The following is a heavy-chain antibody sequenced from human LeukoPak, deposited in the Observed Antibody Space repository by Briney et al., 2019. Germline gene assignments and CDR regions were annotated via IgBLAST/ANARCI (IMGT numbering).Heavy chain of an antibody. CDR1: GFTFSRFS. J-gene: IGHJ4*02. CDR3: ARGIAVAAPDY. V-gene: IGHV3-21*01. Sequence: GGSLRLSCAASGFTFSRFSMNWVRQAPGKGLEWVSSISSSSDVYYADSLKGRFTISRDNAKNSLYLQMNSLRADDTAVYYCARGIAVAAPDYWGQGNLVTVSS. CDR2: ISSSSDV. D-gene: IGHD6-19*01.